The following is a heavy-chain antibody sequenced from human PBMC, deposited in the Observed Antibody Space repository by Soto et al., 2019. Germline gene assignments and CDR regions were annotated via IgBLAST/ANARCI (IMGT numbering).Heavy chain of an antibody. CDR2: IYYSGST. Sequence: QVQLQESGPGLVKPSQTLSLTCTVSGGSISSGDYYWSWIRQPPGKGLEWIGYIYYSGSTYYNPSLKSRVTISVDTSKNQFSLKLSSVTAADTAVYYCAGLSRTYSWAPYYYYGMDVWGQGTTVTVSS. D-gene: IGHD5-18*01. CDR3: AGLSRTYSWAPYYYYGMDV. V-gene: IGHV4-30-4*01. CDR1: GGSISSGDYY. J-gene: IGHJ6*02.